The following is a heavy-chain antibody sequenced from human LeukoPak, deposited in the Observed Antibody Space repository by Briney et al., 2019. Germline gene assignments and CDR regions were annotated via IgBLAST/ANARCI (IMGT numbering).Heavy chain of an antibody. V-gene: IGHV3-30*02. CDR2: IRYDGRNK. D-gene: IGHD3-9*01. CDR1: RFTFSSYG. CDR3: AKGSQYNILTGFIVGAMDDFDY. J-gene: IGHJ4*02. Sequence: GGPLRLSCAASRFTFSSYGMHWVRQAPGKGLEWVAFIRYDGRNKYYSDSVKGRFTISRDNSKNTPYLQMNSLRAEDTAVYYCAKGSQYNILTGFIVGAMDDFDYWGQGTLVTVSS.